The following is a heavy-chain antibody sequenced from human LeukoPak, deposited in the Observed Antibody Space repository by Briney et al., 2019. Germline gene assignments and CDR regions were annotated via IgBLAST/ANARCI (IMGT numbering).Heavy chain of an antibody. CDR3: ARERREFFDY. Sequence: ASVKVSCKASGYTFTGYYLHWVRQAPGQGLDWMGWINPNSGGTKYAQNFQGRVTMTRDTSISTAYMELSRLRSDDTAVYYCARERREFFDYWGQGTLVTVSS. V-gene: IGHV1-2*02. D-gene: IGHD3-10*01. J-gene: IGHJ4*02. CDR1: GYTFTGYY. CDR2: INPNSGGT.